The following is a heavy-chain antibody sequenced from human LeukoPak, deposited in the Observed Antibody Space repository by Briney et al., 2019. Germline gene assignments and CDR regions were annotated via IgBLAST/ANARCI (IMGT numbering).Heavy chain of an antibody. CDR2: IYYSGST. CDR3: ARQVGYSSGWYIY. Sequence: PSETLSLTCTVSGGSISTYYWSWIRQPPGKGLEWIGHIYYSGSTNYNPSLKSRVTISADTSKNQFSLKLSSVTAADTAVYYCARQVGYSSGWYIYWGQGTLVTVSS. J-gene: IGHJ4*02. D-gene: IGHD6-19*01. V-gene: IGHV4-59*08. CDR1: GGSISTYY.